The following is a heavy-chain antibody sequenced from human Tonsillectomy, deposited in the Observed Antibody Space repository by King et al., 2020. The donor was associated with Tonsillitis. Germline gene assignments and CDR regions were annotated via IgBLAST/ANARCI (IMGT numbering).Heavy chain of an antibody. V-gene: IGHV2-70*04. CDR2: IACDDEK. CDR1: GFSLSTSGMR. CDR3: ARATDLAWFDP. J-gene: IGHJ5*02. D-gene: IGHD3-3*02. Sequence: VTLKESGPALVKPTQTLTLTCTFSGFSLSTSGMRVIWIRQPPGKALEWLARIACDDEKFYTTSLKTRLTIPKDTSKNQVLLRMTNMDPVDTATYYCARATDLAWFDPWGQGTLVTVSS.